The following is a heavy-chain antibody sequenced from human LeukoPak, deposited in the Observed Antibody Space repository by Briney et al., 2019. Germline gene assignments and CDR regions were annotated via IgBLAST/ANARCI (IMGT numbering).Heavy chain of an antibody. CDR1: GFTFDDYT. CDR3: TSGSYYGPFDY. CDR2: ISWNSGTI. D-gene: IGHD1-26*01. V-gene: IGHV3-9*01. Sequence: PGGSLRLSCAASGFTFDDYTMHWVRQAPGKGLEWVSGISWNSGTIGYADSVKGRFTISRDNAKNSLYLQMNSLRAEDTALYYCTSGSYYGPFDYWGQGTLVTVSS. J-gene: IGHJ4*02.